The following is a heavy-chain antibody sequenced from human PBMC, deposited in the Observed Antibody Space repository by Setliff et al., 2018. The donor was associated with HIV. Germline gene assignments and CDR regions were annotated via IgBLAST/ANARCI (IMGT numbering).Heavy chain of an antibody. D-gene: IGHD3-10*01. CDR2: IDSSGTT. J-gene: IGHJ5*02. CDR1: GGSFGVYR. V-gene: IGHV4-4*07. Sequence: SETLSLTCTISGGSFGVYRWSWIRQSAGRGLEWIGRIDSSGTTDYKPSLKGRVAISVDTSRNQFSLRVPSVTAADTAVYFCARDRHSSGLGSYGPWGPGILVTVSS. CDR3: ARDRHSSGLGSYGP.